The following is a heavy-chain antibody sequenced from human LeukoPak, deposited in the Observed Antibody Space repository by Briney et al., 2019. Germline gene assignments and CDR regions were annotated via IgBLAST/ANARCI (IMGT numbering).Heavy chain of an antibody. V-gene: IGHV1-2*02. CDR1: GYTFTGYY. CDR2: INPNSGGI. J-gene: IGHJ4*02. D-gene: IGHD6-19*01. CDR3: ARAMGRYSSGW. Sequence: ASVKVSCKASGYTFTGYYMHWVRQAPGQGLEWMGWINPNSGGINYAQKFQGRVTMTRDTSISTAYMELSRLRSDDTAVYYCARAMGRYSSGWWGQGTLVTVSS.